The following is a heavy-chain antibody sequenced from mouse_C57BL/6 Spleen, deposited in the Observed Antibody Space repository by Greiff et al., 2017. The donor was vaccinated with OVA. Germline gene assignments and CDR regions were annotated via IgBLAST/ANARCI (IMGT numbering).Heavy chain of an antibody. Sequence: VQLKQPGTELVKPGASVKLSCKASGYTFTSYWMHWVKQRPGQGLEWIGNINPSNGGTNYNEKFKSKATLTVDKSSSTAYMQLSSLTSEDSAVYYCARRGVTTGGYFDVWGTGTTVTVSS. J-gene: IGHJ1*03. CDR1: GYTFTSYW. CDR3: ARRGVTTGGYFDV. CDR2: INPSNGGT. V-gene: IGHV1-53*01. D-gene: IGHD2-1*01.